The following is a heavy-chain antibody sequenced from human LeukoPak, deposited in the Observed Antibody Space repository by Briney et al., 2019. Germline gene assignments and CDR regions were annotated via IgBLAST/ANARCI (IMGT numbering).Heavy chain of an antibody. CDR3: ARHDALWMVREIGRYGMDV. CDR2: INHSGST. D-gene: IGHD3-10*01. V-gene: IGHV4-34*01. J-gene: IGHJ6*02. Sequence: SETLSLTCAVYGGSFSGYYWSWIRQPPGKGLEWIGEINHSGSTNYNPSLKSRVTISVDTSKNQFSLKLSSVTAADTAVYYCARHDALWMVREIGRYGMDVWGQGTTVTVSS. CDR1: GGSFSGYY.